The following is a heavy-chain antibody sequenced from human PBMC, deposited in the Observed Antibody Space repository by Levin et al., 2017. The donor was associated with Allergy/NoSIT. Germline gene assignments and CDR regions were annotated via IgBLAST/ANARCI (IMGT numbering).Heavy chain of an antibody. CDR2: ISGSGDST. D-gene: IGHD5-18*01. V-gene: IGHV3-23*01. Sequence: SGESLKISCAASGFTFSSYAMSWVRQAPGKGLEWVSAISGSGDSTYYADSVKGRFTISRDNSKNTLYLQMNSLRAEDTALYYCASQIAYGYGSWAPHYFDYWGQGTLVTVSS. J-gene: IGHJ4*02. CDR1: GFTFSSYA. CDR3: ASQIAYGYGSWAPHYFDY.